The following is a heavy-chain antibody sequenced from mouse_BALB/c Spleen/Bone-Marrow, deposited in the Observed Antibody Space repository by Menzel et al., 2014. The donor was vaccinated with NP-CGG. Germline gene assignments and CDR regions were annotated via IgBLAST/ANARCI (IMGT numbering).Heavy chain of an antibody. V-gene: IGHV2-9*02. CDR2: IWAGGST. CDR3: ARKDYGSRGGYFDV. Sequence: VMLVESGPGLVAPSQSLSIPCTVSGFSLTNYGVHWVRQPPGKGLEWLGLIWAGGSTNYNSALMSRLSISKDNSKSQVFLKMNSLQTDDTAMYYCARKDYGSRGGYFDVWGAGTTVTVSS. CDR1: GFSLTNYG. J-gene: IGHJ1*01. D-gene: IGHD1-1*01.